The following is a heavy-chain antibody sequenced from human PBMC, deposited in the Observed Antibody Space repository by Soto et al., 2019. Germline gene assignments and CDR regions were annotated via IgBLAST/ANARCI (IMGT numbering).Heavy chain of an antibody. J-gene: IGHJ4*02. Sequence: EVQLVESGGGLVQPGGSLRLSCIASGFSSSNYWMSWVRQAPGKGLEWVANIKQDGSEKYYVDSVKGRFTISRDNRKTSLSLQMDSLRAEDTGVYYCATLLLVPADFDYWGQGTLVTVSS. CDR1: GFSSSNYW. CDR2: IKQDGSEK. CDR3: ATLLLVPADFDY. V-gene: IGHV3-7*01. D-gene: IGHD2-8*02.